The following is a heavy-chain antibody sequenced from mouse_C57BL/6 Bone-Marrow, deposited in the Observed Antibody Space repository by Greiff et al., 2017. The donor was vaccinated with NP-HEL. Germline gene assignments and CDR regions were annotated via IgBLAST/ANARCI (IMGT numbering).Heavy chain of an antibody. CDR3: ARGDYWSSRFGYAMDY. J-gene: IGHJ4*01. D-gene: IGHD1-1*01. CDR2: IYPGDGAT. Sequence: VQLVESGAELVKPGASVKISCKASGYAFSSYWMNWVKERPGKGLEWIGQIYPGDGATTYNEKFKGKATLTAAKSSRTAYMQVRSLNSEGSAFYFWARGDYWSSRFGYAMDYWGQGTAVTVSS. V-gene: IGHV1-80*01. CDR1: GYAFSSYW.